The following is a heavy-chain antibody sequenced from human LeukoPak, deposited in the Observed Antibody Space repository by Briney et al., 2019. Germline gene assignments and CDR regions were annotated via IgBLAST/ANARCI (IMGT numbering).Heavy chain of an antibody. J-gene: IGHJ4*02. V-gene: IGHV3-7*01. CDR3: AAWTDRGYNF. CDR1: GFNFSGSW. Sequence: GGSLRLSCAASGFNFSGSWMNGVRQAPGKGLEWVANINPDGSQKRFVDSVMGRFTMSRDNAKNSLYLQMNSLRVEDTAVFYCAAWTDRGYNFWGQGTLVTVSS. D-gene: IGHD5-24*01. CDR2: INPDGSQK.